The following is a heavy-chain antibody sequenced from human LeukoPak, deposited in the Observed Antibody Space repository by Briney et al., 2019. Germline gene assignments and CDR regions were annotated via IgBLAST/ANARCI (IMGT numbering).Heavy chain of an antibody. CDR3: ASGAGSYDYVWGSYRYTPPLVR. J-gene: IGHJ4*02. D-gene: IGHD3-16*02. V-gene: IGHV1-46*01. CDR2: INPSGGGT. Sequence: ASVKVSCKASGYTFTSYYMHWVRQAPGQGLEWMGIINPSGGGTSYAQKFQGRVTMTRDMSTSTVYMELSSLRSEDTAVYYCASGAGSYDYVWGSYRYTPPLVRWGQGTLVTVSS. CDR1: GYTFTSYY.